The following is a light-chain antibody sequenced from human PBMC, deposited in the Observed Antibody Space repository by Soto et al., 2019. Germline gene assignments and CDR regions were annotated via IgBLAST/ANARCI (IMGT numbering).Light chain of an antibody. V-gene: IGKV1-27*01. J-gene: IGKJ4*01. CDR2: AAS. CDR1: QSISRY. Sequence: DIQMAQSPSSLSASVGDRVTITCRADQSISRYLNWYQQKPGKVPKLLIYAASTLQSGVPSRFSGSGSGTDFTLTISSLQPEDVATYYCQKYNSAPLTFGGGTKVDI. CDR3: QKYNSAPLT.